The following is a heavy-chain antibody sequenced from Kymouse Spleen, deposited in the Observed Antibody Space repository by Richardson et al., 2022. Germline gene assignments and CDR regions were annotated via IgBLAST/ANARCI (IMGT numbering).Heavy chain of an antibody. Sequence: EVQLVESGGGLVQPGGSLRLSCAASGFTFSSYWMSWVRQAPGKGLEWVANIKQDGSEKYYVDSVKGRFTISRDNAKNSLYLQMNSLRAEDTAVYYCARDGSSSWPRYFQHWGQGTLVTVSS. CDR1: GFTFSSYW. V-gene: IGHV3-7*01. CDR2: IKQDGSEK. CDR3: ARDGSSSWPRYFQH. D-gene: IGHD6-13*01. J-gene: IGHJ1*01.